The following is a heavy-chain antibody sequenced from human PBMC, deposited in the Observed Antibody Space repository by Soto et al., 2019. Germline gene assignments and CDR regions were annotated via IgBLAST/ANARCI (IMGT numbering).Heavy chain of an antibody. Sequence: GGSLRLSCAASGFTFSSYGMHWVRQAPGKGLEWVAVIWYDGSNKYYADSVKGRFTISRDNSKNTLYLQMNSLRAEDTAVYYCARDAVPYYDSSGLDYWGQGTLVTVSS. CDR1: GFTFSSYG. D-gene: IGHD3-22*01. V-gene: IGHV3-33*01. J-gene: IGHJ4*02. CDR2: IWYDGSNK. CDR3: ARDAVPYYDSSGLDY.